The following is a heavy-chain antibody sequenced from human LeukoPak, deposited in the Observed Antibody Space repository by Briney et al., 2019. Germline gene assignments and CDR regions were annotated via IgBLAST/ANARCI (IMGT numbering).Heavy chain of an antibody. V-gene: IGHV3-11*01. CDR2: ISSSGSTI. CDR3: AKDDGDGYNLFDY. CDR1: GFTFSDYY. J-gene: IGHJ4*02. D-gene: IGHD5-24*01. Sequence: GGSLRLSCAASGFTFSDYYMSWIRQAPGKGLEWVSYISSSGSTIYYADSVKGRFTISRDNSKNSLYLQMNSLRTEDTALYYCAKDDGDGYNLFDYWGQGTLVTVSS.